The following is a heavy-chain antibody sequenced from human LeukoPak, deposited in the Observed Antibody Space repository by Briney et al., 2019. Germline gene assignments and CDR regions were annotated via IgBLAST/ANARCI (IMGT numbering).Heavy chain of an antibody. CDR3: ARDRAAAPRTNAFDI. D-gene: IGHD2-8*01. V-gene: IGHV1-2*06. Sequence: ASVKVSCKASGYTFTGYYMHWVRQAPGQGLEWMGRINPNSGGTNYAQKFQGRVTMTRDTSISTAYMELSRLRSDDTAVYYCARDRAAAPRTNAFDIWGQGTMVTVSS. CDR1: GYTFTGYY. J-gene: IGHJ3*02. CDR2: INPNSGGT.